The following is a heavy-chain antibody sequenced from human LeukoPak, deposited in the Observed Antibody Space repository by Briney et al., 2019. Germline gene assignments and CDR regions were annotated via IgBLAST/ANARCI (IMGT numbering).Heavy chain of an antibody. Sequence: SETLSLTCTVSGGTISSYYWSWIRQPAGKGLEWIGRIYTSGSTNYNPSLKSRVTMSVDTSKNQFSLKRSSVTAADTAVYYCASEGYLNWFDPWGQGTLVTVSS. V-gene: IGHV4-4*07. J-gene: IGHJ5*02. CDR3: ASEGYLNWFDP. D-gene: IGHD1-26*01. CDR1: GGTISSYY. CDR2: IYTSGST.